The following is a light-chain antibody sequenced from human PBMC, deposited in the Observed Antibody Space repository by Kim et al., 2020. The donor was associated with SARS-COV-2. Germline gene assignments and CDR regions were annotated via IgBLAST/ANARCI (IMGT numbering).Light chain of an antibody. CDR3: QQYENPWT. Sequence: SASVGDTITITCQASQDIGNYLNWYQQKPGKAPNLLIYEAFNLETGVPSRFSGSRSGTSFSFTISSLQPEDIATYYCQQYENPWTFGQGTKVDIK. V-gene: IGKV1-33*01. CDR1: QDIGNY. J-gene: IGKJ1*01. CDR2: EAF.